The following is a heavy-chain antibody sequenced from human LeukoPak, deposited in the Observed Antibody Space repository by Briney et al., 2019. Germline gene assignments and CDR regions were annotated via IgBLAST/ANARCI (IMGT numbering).Heavy chain of an antibody. V-gene: IGHV1-18*01. D-gene: IGHD5-24*01. CDR2: ISAYNGNT. J-gene: IGHJ6*03. Sequence: ASVKVSCKASGYTFTSYGISWVRQAPGQGLEWMGWISAYNGNTNYAQKLQGRVTMTTDTSTSTAYMELSRLRSDDTAVYYCAREMATPIGGGYYYYMDVWGKGTTVTVSS. CDR3: AREMATPIGGGYYYYMDV. CDR1: GYTFTSYG.